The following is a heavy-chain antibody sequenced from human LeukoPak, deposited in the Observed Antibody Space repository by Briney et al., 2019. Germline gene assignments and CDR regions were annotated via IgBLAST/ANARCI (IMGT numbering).Heavy chain of an antibody. CDR1: GFSLNTGGMC. D-gene: IGHD4-17*01. V-gene: IGHV2-70*11. J-gene: IGHJ4*02. Sequence: SGPALVKPTQTLTLTCIFSGFSLNTGGMCVHWIRQPLGKAPEWLGRIDWSDNKYYNSSLRTRLSVSKDTSTNQVVLTMANMDPLDTATYYCARSDTVTIFDYWGQGILVTVSS. CDR3: ARSDTVTIFDY. CDR2: IDWSDNK.